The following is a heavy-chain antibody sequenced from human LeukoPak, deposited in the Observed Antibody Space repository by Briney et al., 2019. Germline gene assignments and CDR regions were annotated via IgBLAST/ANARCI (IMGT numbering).Heavy chain of an antibody. CDR2: IHYRGST. J-gene: IGHJ4*02. Sequence: SETLSLTCTVSGGSISSHHWSWIRQAPGGGLESIGNIHYRGSTNYNPSLQSRVTMSIDTSKTRFSLKLTSVTDEDTAVYYCAIFYETSSYFHHWGQGVLVTVSS. CDR1: GGSISSHH. V-gene: IGHV4-59*11. CDR3: AIFYETSSYFHH. D-gene: IGHD3-22*01.